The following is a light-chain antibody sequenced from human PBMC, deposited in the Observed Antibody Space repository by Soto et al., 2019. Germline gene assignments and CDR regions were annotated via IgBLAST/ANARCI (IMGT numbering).Light chain of an antibody. CDR3: QVWGSSAGPYVL. CDR2: NDG. J-gene: IGLJ2*01. Sequence: SYELTQPPSVSVAPGKTARITCGGNNIGGKSVHWYQLKPGQAPVLIIYNDGDRPSGIPERFSGSNYRNTATLTVSWVEAGDEAAYYWQVWGSSAGPYVLFGGGTKVTVL. V-gene: IGLV3-21*04. CDR1: NIGGKS.